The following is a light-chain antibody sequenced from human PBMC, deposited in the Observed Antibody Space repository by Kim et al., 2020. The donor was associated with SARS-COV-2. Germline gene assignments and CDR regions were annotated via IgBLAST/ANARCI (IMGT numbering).Light chain of an antibody. CDR2: DVS. CDR1: SSDVGGYNY. V-gene: IGLV2-14*03. Sequence: QSALTQPASVSGSPGQSITISCTGTSSDVGGYNYVSWYQQHPGKAPKLMIYDVSNRPSGVFNRFSGSKSGNTASLTISGLQAEDEADYYCSSYTSSSKGVFGGGTQLTVL. J-gene: IGLJ3*02. CDR3: SSYTSSSKGV.